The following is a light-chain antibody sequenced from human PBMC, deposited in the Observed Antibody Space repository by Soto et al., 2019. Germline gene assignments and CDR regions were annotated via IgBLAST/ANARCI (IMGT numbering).Light chain of an antibody. CDR1: SSDVGGYNY. V-gene: IGLV2-14*01. CDR2: EVS. CDR3: SSYRRIGNLH. J-gene: IGLJ1*01. Sequence: QSALTQPASVSGSRGQSITISCTGTSSDVGGYNYVSWYQQHPGKAPKVMIYEVSNRPSGVSNRFSGSKSGNAASLTISGLQAEDEADYYCSSYRRIGNLHFGIRTKLTV.